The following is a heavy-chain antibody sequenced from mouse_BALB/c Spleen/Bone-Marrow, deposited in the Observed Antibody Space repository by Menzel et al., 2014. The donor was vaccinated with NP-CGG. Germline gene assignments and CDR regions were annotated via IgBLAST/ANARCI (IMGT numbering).Heavy chain of an antibody. V-gene: IGHV14-3*02. CDR2: IDPANGNT. CDR1: GFNIKDSY. Sequence: VQLQQSGAELVKPGVSVKLSCTASGFNIKDSYMHWVKQRPEKSLEWIGRIDPANGNTKYDPKCQDKATRTTDTTSNTAYLQLSTLTSEDTAVYDSSRLDLFDYWGQGTLVTVSA. CDR3: SRLDLFDY. J-gene: IGHJ3*01.